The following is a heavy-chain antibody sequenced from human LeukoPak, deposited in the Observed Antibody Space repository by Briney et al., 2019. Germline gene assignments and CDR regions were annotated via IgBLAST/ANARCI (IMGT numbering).Heavy chain of an antibody. Sequence: SETLSLTCTVSGASISSSSYYWGWILQPPGKGLEWIGSLYYSGATYYNPSLKSRVTISLDTSKNQFSLHLSSVTAADTAVYYCVRGRGSYFDYVDYWGQGTLVTVSS. D-gene: IGHD1-26*01. CDR3: VRGRGSYFDYVDY. CDR1: GASISSSSYY. CDR2: LYYSGAT. V-gene: IGHV4-39*07. J-gene: IGHJ4*02.